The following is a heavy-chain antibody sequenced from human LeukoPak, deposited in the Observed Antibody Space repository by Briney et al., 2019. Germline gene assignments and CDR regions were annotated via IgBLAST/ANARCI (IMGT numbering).Heavy chain of an antibody. CDR3: ARDIVVVPAAITILNYYYGMDV. CDR1: GGTFSSYA. V-gene: IGHV1-69*04. J-gene: IGHJ6*02. D-gene: IGHD2-2*02. Sequence: ASVKVSCKASGGTFSSYAISWVRQAPGQGLEWMGRIIPILGIANYAQKLQGRVTMTTDTSTSTAYMELRSLRSDDTAVYYCARDIVVVPAAITILNYYYGMDVWGQGTTVTVSS. CDR2: IIPILGIA.